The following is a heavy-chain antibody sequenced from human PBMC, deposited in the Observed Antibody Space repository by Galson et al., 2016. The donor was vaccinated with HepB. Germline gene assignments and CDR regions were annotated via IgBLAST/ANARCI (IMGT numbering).Heavy chain of an antibody. CDR2: TYYRSQWFN. D-gene: IGHD5-18*01. V-gene: IGHV6-1*01. J-gene: IGHJ6*02. CDR1: GDSVINDDTI. Sequence: CAISGDSVINDDTIWNWIRQSPSRGLEWLGRTYYRSQWFNEYAVSVKSRITINSDTSRNQFSLQLDSVTPDDTAAYFCTRGYMHTGMNVWGQGTTVTVSS. CDR3: TRGYMHTGMNV.